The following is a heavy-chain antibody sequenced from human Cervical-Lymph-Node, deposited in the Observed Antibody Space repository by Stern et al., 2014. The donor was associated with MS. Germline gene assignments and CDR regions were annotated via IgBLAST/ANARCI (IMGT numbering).Heavy chain of an antibody. V-gene: IGHV1-69*01. CDR2: IIPIFGTA. CDR1: GGTFSNYA. J-gene: IGHJ4*02. CDR3: ARSGGRYYLDLGNPPAFDY. D-gene: IGHD3-10*01. Sequence: QVQLVQSGAEVKKPGSSVKVSCKASGGTFSNYAITWVRQAPGQGLEWMGGIIPIFGTASYAQKFQGRVTITADETTNTAYMELSSLRSEDTAVYYCARSGGRYYLDLGNPPAFDYWGQGTLVTVSS.